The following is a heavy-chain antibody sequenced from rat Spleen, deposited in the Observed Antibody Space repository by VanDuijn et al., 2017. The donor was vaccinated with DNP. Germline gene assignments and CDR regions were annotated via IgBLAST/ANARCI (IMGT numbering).Heavy chain of an antibody. Sequence: EVQLVETGGGLVQPGKSLKLSCVASGFTFSSYWMYWIRQAPGKGLEWLSSINTDGGSTFYPDSVKGRFTISRDDAKSTLYLQMHSLRSEDTATYYCTRINYGGYFYVMDAWGQGTSVTVSS. D-gene: IGHD1-11*01. J-gene: IGHJ4*01. CDR1: GFTFSSYW. V-gene: IGHV5-58*01. CDR2: INTDGGST. CDR3: TRINYGGYFYVMDA.